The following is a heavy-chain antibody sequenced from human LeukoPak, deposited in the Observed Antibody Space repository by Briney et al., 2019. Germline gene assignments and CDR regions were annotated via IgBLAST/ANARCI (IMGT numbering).Heavy chain of an antibody. J-gene: IGHJ4*02. CDR2: IYHSGST. V-gene: IGHV4-30-2*01. Sequence: PSQTLSLTCAVSGGSISSGGYSWSWIRQPPGKGLEWIGYIYHSGSTYYNPSLKSRVTISVDRSKNQFSLKLCSVTAADTAVYYCARVPGTYYFDYWGQGTLVTVSS. D-gene: IGHD6-13*01. CDR3: ARVPGTYYFDY. CDR1: GGSISSGGYS.